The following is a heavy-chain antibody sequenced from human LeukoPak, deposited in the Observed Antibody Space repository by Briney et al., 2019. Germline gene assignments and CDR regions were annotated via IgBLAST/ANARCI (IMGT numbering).Heavy chain of an antibody. CDR2: IYSGGST. D-gene: IGHD6-19*01. V-gene: IGHV3-53*01. J-gene: IGHJ4*02. CDR3: ARTDSSGWYGYFDY. CDR1: GFTVSSNY. Sequence: GGSLRLSCAASGFTVSSNYMSWVRQAPGKGLEWVSVIYSGGSTYYADSVKGRFTISRDNTKNTLYLQMNSLRAEDTAVYYCARTDSSGWYGYFDYWGQRTLVTVSS.